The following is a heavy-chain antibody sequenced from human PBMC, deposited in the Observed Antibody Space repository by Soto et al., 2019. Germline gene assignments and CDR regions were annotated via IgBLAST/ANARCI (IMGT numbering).Heavy chain of an antibody. J-gene: IGHJ4*02. CDR1: GFPLSSFG. Sequence: QVQLVESGGGVVQPGRSLRLSCVASGFPLSSFGIHWVRQAPGKGLEWVAFISFHGTDIYYTDSVKGRFTISKDNSKNTLYLEMSSLRPEDTAVYYCARGDRNVDYWGRGTLLTVSP. CDR2: ISFHGTDI. CDR3: ARGDRNVDY. V-gene: IGHV3-30*03.